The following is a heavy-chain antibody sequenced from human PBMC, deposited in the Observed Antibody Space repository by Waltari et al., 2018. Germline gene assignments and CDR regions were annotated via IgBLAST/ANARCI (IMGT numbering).Heavy chain of an antibody. CDR1: VCTLTELS. CDR3: ATGAYYDILTGYDY. J-gene: IGHJ4*02. CDR2: VDPEDGET. D-gene: IGHD3-9*01. Sequence: QIHLVQSGAEGQKPWSSAQVPGKYAVCTLTELSMHWVRKAPGKGLEWMGGVDPEDGETIYAQKFQGRVTMTEDTSTDTAYMELSSLRSEDTAVYYCATGAYYDILTGYDYWGQGTLVTVSS. V-gene: IGHV1-24*01.